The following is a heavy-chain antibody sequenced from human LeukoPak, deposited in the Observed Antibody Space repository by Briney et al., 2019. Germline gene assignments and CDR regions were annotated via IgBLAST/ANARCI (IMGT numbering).Heavy chain of an antibody. CDR1: GGSISSYY. V-gene: IGHV4-59*01. J-gene: IGHJ2*01. CDR2: FFYIGST. Sequence: SGTLSLTCTVSGGSISSYYWSWIRLPPGKGLEWIGYFFYIGSTNYNPSLKSRVIISVDTSKNQISLSLSSVTAADTAVYYCVRDRDEGFDLWGRGTLVTVSS. CDR3: VRDRDEGFDL.